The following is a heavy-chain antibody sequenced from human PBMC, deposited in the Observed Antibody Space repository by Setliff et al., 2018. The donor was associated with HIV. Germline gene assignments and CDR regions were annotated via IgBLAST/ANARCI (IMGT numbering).Heavy chain of an antibody. V-gene: IGHV4-4*09. CDR2: ISTSGST. Sequence: SETLSLTCTVSGASFTTHYWSLIRQPPGKGLEWIGCISTSGSTNYNPSLKSRVTLSVDMSKNQFSLKMSSVTAADQGVYYCARVPVAGANWFDPWGLGTLVTVSS. J-gene: IGHJ5*02. CDR3: ARVPVAGANWFDP. CDR1: GASFTTHY. D-gene: IGHD2-21*01.